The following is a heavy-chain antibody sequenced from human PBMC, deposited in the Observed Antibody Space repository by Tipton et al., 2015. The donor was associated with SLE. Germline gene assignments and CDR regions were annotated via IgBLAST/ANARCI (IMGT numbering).Heavy chain of an antibody. CDR3: ARSFKGLQSPYYYYYYMDV. CDR2: IYYSGST. J-gene: IGHJ6*03. V-gene: IGHV4-59*01. Sequence: TLSLTCTVSGGSISSYYWSWIRQPPGKGLEWIGYIYYSGSTNYIPSLKSRVTISVDTSKNQFSLKLSSVTAADTAVYYCARSFKGLQSPYYYYYYMDVWGKGTTVAVSS. CDR1: GGSISSYY. D-gene: IGHD4-11*01.